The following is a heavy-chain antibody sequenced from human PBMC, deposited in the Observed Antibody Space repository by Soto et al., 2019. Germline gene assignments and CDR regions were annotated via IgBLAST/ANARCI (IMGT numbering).Heavy chain of an antibody. CDR1: GYTFTSYG. Sequence: ASVKVSCKASGYTFTSYGISWVRQAPGRGLEWMGWISAYNGNTNYAQKLQGRVTMTTDTSTSTAYMELRSLRSDDTAVYYCAREHEEYYDFWSGPLGAFDIWGQGTMVTV. V-gene: IGHV1-18*01. CDR3: AREHEEYYDFWSGPLGAFDI. CDR2: ISAYNGNT. J-gene: IGHJ3*02. D-gene: IGHD3-3*01.